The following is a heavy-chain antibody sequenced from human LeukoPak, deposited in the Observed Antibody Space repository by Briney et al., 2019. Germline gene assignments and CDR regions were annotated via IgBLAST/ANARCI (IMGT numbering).Heavy chain of an antibody. CDR1: GGSISSYY. J-gene: IGHJ4*02. CDR3: ARGERYCSGGSCYSDPSDY. Sequence: SETLSLTCTVSGGSISSYYWSWIRQPPGKGLEWIGYIYYSGSTNYNPSLKSRFTISVDTSKNQFSLKLSSVTAADTAVYYCARGERYCSGGSCYSDPSDYWGQGTLVTVSS. V-gene: IGHV4-59*01. CDR2: IYYSGST. D-gene: IGHD2-15*01.